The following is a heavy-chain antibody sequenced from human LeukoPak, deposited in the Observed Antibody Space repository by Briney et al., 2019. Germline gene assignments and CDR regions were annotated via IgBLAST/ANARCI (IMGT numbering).Heavy chain of an antibody. CDR3: AKDGGEGVFNY. D-gene: IGHD2-21*01. Sequence: PGGSLRLSCAASGFTFSSYVMSWVRQAPGKGLEWVSSISNSGGSTYYADSVKGRFTISRDNSKNTLYLQMNSLRAEDTAVYYCAKDGGEGVFNYWGQGTLVTVSS. J-gene: IGHJ4*02. V-gene: IGHV3-23*01. CDR1: GFTFSSYV. CDR2: ISNSGGST.